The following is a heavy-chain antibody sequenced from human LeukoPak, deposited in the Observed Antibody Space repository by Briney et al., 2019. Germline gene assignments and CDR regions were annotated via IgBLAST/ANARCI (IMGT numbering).Heavy chain of an antibody. CDR1: GGSFSGYY. D-gene: IGHD3-10*01. V-gene: IGHV4-34*01. Sequence: SETLSLTCAVYGGSFSGYYWSWIRQPPGKGLEWIGEINHSGSTNYNPSLKSRVTISVDTSKNQFSLKLSSVTAADTAVYYCARRRYYGSGSYFVHYYYYMDVWGKGTTVPISS. J-gene: IGHJ6*03. CDR2: INHSGST. CDR3: ARRRYYGSGSYFVHYYYYMDV.